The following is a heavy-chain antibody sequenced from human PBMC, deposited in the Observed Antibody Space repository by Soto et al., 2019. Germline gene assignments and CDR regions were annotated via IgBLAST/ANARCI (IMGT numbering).Heavy chain of an antibody. CDR3: ALTRRSSLLEVAGPGFEY. D-gene: IGHD6-19*01. CDR2: LSYEGSEE. Sequence: QVRLVESGGGVVQPGRSLRLSCAASGFNFGVFGMHWVRQAPGKGLEWLSVLSYEGSEEYYADSVRGPFTISRDNSKNTLFLPMDSLRVDDPGVYYCALTRRSSLLEVAGPGFEYWGQATLVTVS. V-gene: IGHV3-30*03. J-gene: IGHJ4*02. CDR1: GFNFGVFG.